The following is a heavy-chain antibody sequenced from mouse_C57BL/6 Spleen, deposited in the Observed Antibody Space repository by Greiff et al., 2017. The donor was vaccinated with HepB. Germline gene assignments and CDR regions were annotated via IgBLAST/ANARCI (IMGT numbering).Heavy chain of an antibody. CDR1: GFTFSSYG. Sequence: EVKLMESGGDLVKPGGSLKLSCAASGFTFSSYGMSWVRQTPDKRLEWVATISSGGSYTYYPDSVKGRFTISRDNAKNTLYLQMSSLKSEDTAMYYCARHERSNPGEGYAMDYWGQGTSVTVSS. CDR2: ISSGGSYT. V-gene: IGHV5-6*01. CDR3: ARHERSNPGEGYAMDY. D-gene: IGHD2-5*01. J-gene: IGHJ4*01.